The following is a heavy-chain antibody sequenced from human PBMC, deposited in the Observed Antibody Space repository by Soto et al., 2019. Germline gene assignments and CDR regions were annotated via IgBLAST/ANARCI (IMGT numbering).Heavy chain of an antibody. D-gene: IGHD6-13*01. J-gene: IGHJ4*02. Sequence: GGSLRLSCAASGFTFSNAWMSWVRQAPGKGLEWVGRIKSKTDGGTTDYAAPVKGRFTISRDNSKNTLYLQRNSLKTEDTAVYYCTAIAAAGTFDYWGQGTLVTVSS. CDR2: IKSKTDGGTT. V-gene: IGHV3-15*01. CDR1: GFTFSNAW. CDR3: TAIAAAGTFDY.